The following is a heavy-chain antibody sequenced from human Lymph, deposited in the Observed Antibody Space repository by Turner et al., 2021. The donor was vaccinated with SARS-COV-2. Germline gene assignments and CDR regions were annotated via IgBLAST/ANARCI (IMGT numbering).Heavy chain of an antibody. V-gene: IGHV1-8*02. D-gene: IGHD1-26*01. Sequence: QVQLVQSGAEVKKPGASVKVACKAPGDTFTSYDIKWVRQATGQGLGWMGWKNQNSGNTGEAQKFQGRVTMTRNTTKSTAYMELGSRGSENTAVYYCARGRYSGGGMDVWGQGTTVTVSS. CDR3: ARGRYSGGGMDV. J-gene: IGHJ6*02. CDR1: GDTFTSYD. CDR2: KNQNSGNT.